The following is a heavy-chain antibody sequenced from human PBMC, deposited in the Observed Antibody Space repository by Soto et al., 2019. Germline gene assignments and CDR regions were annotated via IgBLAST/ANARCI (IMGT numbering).Heavy chain of an antibody. D-gene: IGHD2-2*01. Sequence: ASVKVSCKASGGTFSSYAISWVRQAPGQGLEWMGGIIPIFGTANYAQKFQGRVTITADESTSTAYMELSSLRSEDTAVYYCAREVGDCSSTSCPNWFDPWGQGTLVTVSS. CDR1: GGTFSSYA. CDR2: IIPIFGTA. V-gene: IGHV1-69*13. CDR3: AREVGDCSSTSCPNWFDP. J-gene: IGHJ5*02.